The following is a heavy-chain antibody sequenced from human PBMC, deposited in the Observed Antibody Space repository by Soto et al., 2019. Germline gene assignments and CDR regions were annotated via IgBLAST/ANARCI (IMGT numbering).Heavy chain of an antibody. J-gene: IGHJ6*02. D-gene: IGHD6-13*01. CDR3: ARLNSSRVSPGKLYYYYGMDV. CDR2: IYYSGST. CDR1: GGSISSYY. V-gene: IGHV4-59*01. Sequence: PSETLSLTCTVSGGSISSYYWSWIRQPPGKGLEWIGYIYYSGSTNYNPSLKSRVTISVDTSKNQFSLKLSSVTAADTAVYYCARLNSSRVSPGKLYYYYGMDVWGQGTTVTVS.